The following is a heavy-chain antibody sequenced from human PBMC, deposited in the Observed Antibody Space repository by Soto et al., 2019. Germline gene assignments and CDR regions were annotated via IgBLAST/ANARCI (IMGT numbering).Heavy chain of an antibody. CDR1: DGSFSGFN. V-gene: IGHV4-34*01. CDR2: ISDSGTT. CDR3: ASAPYYYILTGYYFAAVRNLFEP. D-gene: IGHD3-9*01. J-gene: IGHJ5*02. Sequence: QVHLQQWGAGLLKPSETVSLTCAVYDGSFSGFNWNWIRQPPGKGLECIGEISDSGTTTYSPSLKNRVTLSVDPSTNHFSLNLSPVTPTATAVYYCASAPYYYILTGYYFAAVRNLFEPWGQGTLVTVAP.